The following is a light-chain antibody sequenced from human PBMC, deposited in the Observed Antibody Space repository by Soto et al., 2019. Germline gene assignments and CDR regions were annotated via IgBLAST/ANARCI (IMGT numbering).Light chain of an antibody. J-gene: IGKJ3*01. CDR1: QSISTY. CDR2: TAS. Sequence: DIQMTQSPSSLSASVGDRVTITCRASQSISTYLNWYQQKAGKAPKVMIHTASSLQSGVPSRFSGSGSGTDFTLSIGSLQTEDLGTYYCQQSYCTPYTFAPWTKVHIK. V-gene: IGKV1-39*01. CDR3: QQSYCTPYT.